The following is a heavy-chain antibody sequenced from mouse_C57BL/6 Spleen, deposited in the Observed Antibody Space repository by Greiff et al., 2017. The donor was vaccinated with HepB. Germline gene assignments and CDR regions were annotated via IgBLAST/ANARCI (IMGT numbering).Heavy chain of an antibody. J-gene: IGHJ2*01. Sequence: LVESGAELARPGASVKMSCKASGYTFTSYTMHWVKQRPGQGLEWIGYINPSSGYTKYNQKFKDKATLTADKSSSTAYMQLSSLTSEDSAVYYCARYGSLDYWGQGTTLTVSS. CDR2: INPSSGYT. V-gene: IGHV1-4*01. CDR3: ARYGSLDY. D-gene: IGHD1-1*01. CDR1: GYTFTSYT.